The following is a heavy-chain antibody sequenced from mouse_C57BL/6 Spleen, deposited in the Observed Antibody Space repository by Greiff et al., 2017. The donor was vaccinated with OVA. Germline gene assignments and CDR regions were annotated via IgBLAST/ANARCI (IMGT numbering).Heavy chain of an antibody. CDR3: ARDYYGSSYGYFDV. D-gene: IGHD1-1*01. CDR1: GYTFTSYW. CDR2: IHPNSGST. V-gene: IGHV1-64*01. Sequence: QVQLQQSGAELVKPGASVKLSCKASGYTFTSYWMHWVKQRPGQGLEWIGMIHPNSGSTNSNEKFKSKATLTVDKSSSTAYMQLSSLTSEDSAVYYCARDYYGSSYGYFDVWGTGTTVTVSS. J-gene: IGHJ1*03.